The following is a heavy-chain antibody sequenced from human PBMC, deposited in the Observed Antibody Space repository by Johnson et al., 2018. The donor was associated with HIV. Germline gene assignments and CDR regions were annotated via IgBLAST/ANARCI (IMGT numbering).Heavy chain of an antibody. V-gene: IGHV3-30*02. CDR1: GITFSDYY. CDR3: AKDPGYCSGGSCYTLIGWGV. D-gene: IGHD2-15*01. J-gene: IGHJ3*01. Sequence: QMLLVESGGGLVKPGGSLRLSCAASGITFSDYYMSWVRQAPGKGLAWVAYIRYDGSNKYYADSVKGRFIISRDNSKNTLYLQMNSLRVEDTAVYYCAKDPGYCSGGSCYTLIGWGVWGQGTMVTVSS. CDR2: IRYDGSNK.